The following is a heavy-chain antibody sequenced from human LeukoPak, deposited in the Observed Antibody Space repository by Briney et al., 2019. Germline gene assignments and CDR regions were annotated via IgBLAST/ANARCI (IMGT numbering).Heavy chain of an antibody. CDR2: ISGSGDST. V-gene: IGHV3-23*01. CDR3: GRPPSDNPFDGSLDFFDN. J-gene: IGHJ4*02. D-gene: IGHD3-9*01. Sequence: PGGSLRLSCAASGFSFSSCAMSWVRQAPGKGLEWVSGISGSGDSTDYADSVKGRFTISRDNSKNTLYLQINSLRAEDTAVYYCGRPPSDNPFDGSLDFFDNWGQGTLVTVSS. CDR1: GFSFSSCA.